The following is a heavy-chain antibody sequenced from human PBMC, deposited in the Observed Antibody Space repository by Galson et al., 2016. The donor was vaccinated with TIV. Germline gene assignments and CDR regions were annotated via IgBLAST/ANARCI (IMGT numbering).Heavy chain of an antibody. CDR3: ASVAWFPGLSLDN. Sequence: SVKVSCKVSGDSLSDLSMHWVRQAPGKGLEWMAGFDPEQHKKIYAQKLEGRVTLTDDTSTDTVFLELSSLSFEDTAVYYCASVAWFPGLSLDNWGQGTLAIVSS. V-gene: IGHV1-24*01. J-gene: IGHJ4*02. D-gene: IGHD3-16*02. CDR1: GDSLSDLS. CDR2: FDPEQHKK.